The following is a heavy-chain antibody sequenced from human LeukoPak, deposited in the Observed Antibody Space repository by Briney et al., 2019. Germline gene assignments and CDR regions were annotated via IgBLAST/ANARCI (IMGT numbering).Heavy chain of an antibody. CDR3: ARGRINSSGYFDY. CDR1: GGSVSSGSYY. D-gene: IGHD6-19*01. Sequence: SETLSLTCTVSGGSVSSGSYYWRWIRQPPGKGLEWIGYIYYSGNTNYNPSLKSRLTISEDTPKNQFSLKLSSVTAADTTVYFCARGRINSSGYFDYWGQGTLVTVSS. V-gene: IGHV4-61*01. J-gene: IGHJ4*02. CDR2: IYYSGNT.